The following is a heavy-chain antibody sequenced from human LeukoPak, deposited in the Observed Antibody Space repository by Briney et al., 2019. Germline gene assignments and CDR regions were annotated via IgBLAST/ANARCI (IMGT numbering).Heavy chain of an antibody. CDR2: IQAKAYGGAT. D-gene: IGHD2-2*01. J-gene: IGHJ4*02. Sequence: GGSLRLSCSTSGFTFGDYAMSWVRQAPGKGLEWVGFIQAKAYGGATKYAASVNGRFSISRDDSQSIANLQMNDLKTEDPAVYYCTRAPHPRCSSSGCYLDYWGQGTLVTVSS. V-gene: IGHV3-49*04. CDR1: GFTFGDYA. CDR3: TRAPHPRCSSSGCYLDY.